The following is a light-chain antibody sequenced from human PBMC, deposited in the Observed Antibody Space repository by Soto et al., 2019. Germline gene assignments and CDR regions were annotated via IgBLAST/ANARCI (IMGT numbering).Light chain of an antibody. V-gene: IGLV2-8*01. Sequence: QSALTQPPSASGSPGQSVTISCTGTSSDVGGYNYVSWYQQHPGKAPKLIIYEVSKRPSGVPDRFSGSKSGNTASLTVSGLQAEDEADYYCQSYDSRLSGSVFGTGTKVTVL. J-gene: IGLJ1*01. CDR3: QSYDSRLSGSV. CDR2: EVS. CDR1: SSDVGGYNY.